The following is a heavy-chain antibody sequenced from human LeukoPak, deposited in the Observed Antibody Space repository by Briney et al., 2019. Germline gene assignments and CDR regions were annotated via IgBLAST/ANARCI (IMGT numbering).Heavy chain of an antibody. CDR1: GFTFSSYA. CDR3: ARDAAAIGENWFDP. Sequence: GGSLRLSCAASGFTFSSYAMHWVRQAPGKGLEWVAVISYDGSNKYYADSVKGRFTISRDNSKNTLYLQMNSLRAEDTAVYYCARDAAAIGENWFDPWGQGTLVTVSS. D-gene: IGHD6-13*01. J-gene: IGHJ5*02. V-gene: IGHV3-30-3*01. CDR2: ISYDGSNK.